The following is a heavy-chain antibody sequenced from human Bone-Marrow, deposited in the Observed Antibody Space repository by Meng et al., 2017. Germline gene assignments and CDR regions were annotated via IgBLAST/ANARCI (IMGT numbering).Heavy chain of an antibody. CDR3: TTDTVGATGSPYYCGMDV. J-gene: IGHJ6*02. D-gene: IGHD1-26*01. Sequence: GGSLRLSCAASGFTFSNAWMSWVRQAPGKGLEWVGRIKSKTDGGTTDYAAPVKGRFTIPRDDSKNTLYLQMNSLKTEDTAVYYCTTDTVGATGSPYYCGMDVWGQGTTVTVSS. CDR2: IKSKTDGGTT. CDR1: GFTFSNAW. V-gene: IGHV3-15*01.